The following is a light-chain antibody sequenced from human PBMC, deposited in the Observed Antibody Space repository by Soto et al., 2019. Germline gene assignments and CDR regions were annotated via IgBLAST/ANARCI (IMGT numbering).Light chain of an antibody. J-gene: IGKJ1*01. CDR3: QPYDSSRT. CDR2: GAS. CDR1: QSVSSRY. Sequence: EMVLTQSPGTLSLSPGERATLSCRASQSVSSRYLAWYQQQAGQAPRLLMYGASSRATGIPDRFSGSGSGTDFTLTISRLEPEDFAVYYCQPYDSSRTFGQGTKVEIK. V-gene: IGKV3-20*01.